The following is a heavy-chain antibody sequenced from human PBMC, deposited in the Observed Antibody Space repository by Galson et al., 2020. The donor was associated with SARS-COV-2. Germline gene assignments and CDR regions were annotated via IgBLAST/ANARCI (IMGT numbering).Heavy chain of an antibody. Sequence: SVKVSCKASGGTFSSYAISWVRQAPGQGLEWMGGIIPIFGTANYAQKFQGRVTITADESTSTAYMELSSLRSEDTAVYYCARDRKGIVVVPAAYYYYYMDVWGKGTTVTV. D-gene: IGHD2-2*01. J-gene: IGHJ6*03. V-gene: IGHV1-69*13. CDR3: ARDRKGIVVVPAAYYYYYMDV. CDR1: GGTFSSYA. CDR2: IIPIFGTA.